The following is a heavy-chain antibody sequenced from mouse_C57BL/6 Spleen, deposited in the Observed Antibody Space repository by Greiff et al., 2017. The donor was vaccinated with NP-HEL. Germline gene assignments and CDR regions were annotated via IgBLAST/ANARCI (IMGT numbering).Heavy chain of an antibody. CDR3: ASTTVVDAWFAY. V-gene: IGHV1-52*01. D-gene: IGHD1-1*01. CDR1: GYTFTSYW. CDR2: IDPSDSET. Sequence: VKLMESGAELVRPGSSVKLSCKASGYTFTSYWMHWVKQRPIQGLEWIGNIDPSDSETHYNQKFKDKATLTVDKSSSTAYMQLSSLTSEDSAVYYCASTTVVDAWFAYWGQGTLVTVSA. J-gene: IGHJ3*01.